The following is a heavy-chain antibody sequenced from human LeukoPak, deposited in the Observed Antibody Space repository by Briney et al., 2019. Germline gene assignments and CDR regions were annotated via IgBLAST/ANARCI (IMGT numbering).Heavy chain of an antibody. CDR1: GGSINSGAYY. CDR2: IYDSGST. Sequence: SETLSLTCTVSGGSINSGAYYWSWIRQHPGKGLEWIGYIYDSGSTHYNPSLKSRVSMSVDTSKDQFSLKLSSVTAADTAVYYCARDSFGSFDYWGRGILVTVSS. D-gene: IGHD3-10*01. J-gene: IGHJ4*02. V-gene: IGHV4-31*03. CDR3: ARDSFGSFDY.